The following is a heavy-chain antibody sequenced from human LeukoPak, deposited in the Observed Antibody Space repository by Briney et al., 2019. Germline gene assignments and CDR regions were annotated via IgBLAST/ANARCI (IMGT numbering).Heavy chain of an antibody. J-gene: IGHJ4*02. Sequence: PSETLSLTCAVYGGSFSSYYWSWIRQPPGKGLEWIGYIYYSGSTNYNPSLKSRVTISVDTSKNQFSLKLSSVTAADTAVYYCARWANDGDYEDYFDYWGQGTLVTVSS. CDR3: ARWANDGDYEDYFDY. D-gene: IGHD4-17*01. CDR1: GGSFSSYY. V-gene: IGHV4-59*01. CDR2: IYYSGST.